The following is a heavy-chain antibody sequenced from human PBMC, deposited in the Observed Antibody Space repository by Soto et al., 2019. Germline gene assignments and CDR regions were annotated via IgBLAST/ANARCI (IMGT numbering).Heavy chain of an antibody. J-gene: IGHJ6*02. D-gene: IGHD3-22*01. Sequence: QVPLVQSGAEVKKPGASVKVSCKASGYTFTSYGISWVPQAPGQGLEWMGWISAYNGNTNYAQKLQGRVTMTTDTSTSTAYMEMRSLRSDDTAVYYCARDRGAYYYDSSGYYDGMDVWGQGTTVTVSS. CDR1: GYTFTSYG. CDR2: ISAYNGNT. V-gene: IGHV1-18*04. CDR3: ARDRGAYYYDSSGYYDGMDV.